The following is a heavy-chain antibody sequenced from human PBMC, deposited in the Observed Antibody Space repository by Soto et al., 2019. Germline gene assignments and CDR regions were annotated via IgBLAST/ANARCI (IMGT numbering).Heavy chain of an antibody. V-gene: IGHV4-34*01. CDR2: IGHSGYT. D-gene: IGHD3-3*01. J-gene: IGHJ5*02. Sequence: SETLSLTCAVYGGSFSGYYWNWIRQPPGKGLEWIGEIGHSGYTNYNPSLKSRVTISVDTSKNQFSLRLTSVTAADTAVYYCARVRDWFDPWGQGTLVTVSS. CDR1: GGSFSGYY. CDR3: ARVRDWFDP.